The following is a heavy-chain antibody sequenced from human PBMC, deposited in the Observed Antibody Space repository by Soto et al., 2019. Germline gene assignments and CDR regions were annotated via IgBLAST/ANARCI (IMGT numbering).Heavy chain of an antibody. V-gene: IGHV3-48*03. D-gene: IGHD3-10*01. CDR2: ISSSGSTI. CDR1: GFTFSSYE. Sequence: GSLRLSCAASGFTFSSYEMNWVRQAPGKGLEWVSYISSSGSTIYYADSVKGRFTISRDNAKNSLYLQMNSLRAEDTAVYYCARDAPVAGSYYKLDYWGQGTLVTVSS. CDR3: ARDAPVAGSYYKLDY. J-gene: IGHJ4*02.